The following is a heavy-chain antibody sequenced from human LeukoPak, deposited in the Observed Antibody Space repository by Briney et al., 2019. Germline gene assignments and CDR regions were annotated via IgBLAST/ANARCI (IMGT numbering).Heavy chain of an antibody. CDR3: VRIPF. V-gene: IGHV3-74*01. CDR2: INSDGTAT. J-gene: IGHJ4*02. D-gene: IGHD2-21*01. CDR1: GFTFSSYY. Sequence: GGSLRLSCAASGFTFSSYYMHWVHQVPGKGLVWVSRINSDGTATTYADSVKGRFTISRDNAKNTAYLQMNSLRAEDTAVYYCVRIPFWGQGTLVTVSS.